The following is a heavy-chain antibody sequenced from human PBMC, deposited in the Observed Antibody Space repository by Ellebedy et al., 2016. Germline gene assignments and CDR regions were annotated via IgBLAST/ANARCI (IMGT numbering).Heavy chain of an antibody. CDR1: VASISPYY. Sequence: GSLRLXCTVSVASISPYYWSWFRQSPGRGLEWIGYIYYSGNTKNNPSFRGRVTISIDTSKNQFSLKLSSVTAADTAVYYCAGADHYYDTRMGAFEIWGQGTMVTVSS. D-gene: IGHD3-22*01. J-gene: IGHJ3*02. CDR2: IYYSGNT. V-gene: IGHV4-59*13. CDR3: AGADHYYDTRMGAFEI.